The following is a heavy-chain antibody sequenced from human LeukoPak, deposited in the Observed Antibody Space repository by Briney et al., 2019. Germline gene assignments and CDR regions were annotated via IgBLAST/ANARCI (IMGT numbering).Heavy chain of an antibody. Sequence: GALRLSCAASGFTVSSNYMNWVRQAPGKGLEWVSVTYGGGNIYYADSVKGRFTISRDNSKNTLYLQMNSLRAEDTAVYYCARGAGYNYPYYFDYWGQGTLVTVSS. V-gene: IGHV3-53*01. J-gene: IGHJ4*02. D-gene: IGHD5-24*01. CDR1: GFTVSSNY. CDR3: ARGAGYNYPYYFDY. CDR2: TYGGGNI.